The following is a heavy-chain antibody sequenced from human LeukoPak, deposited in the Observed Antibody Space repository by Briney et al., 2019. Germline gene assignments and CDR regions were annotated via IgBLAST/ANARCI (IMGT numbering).Heavy chain of an antibody. V-gene: IGHV1-3*01. Sequence: GASVKVSCKASGYTFTTYALHWVRQAPGQRLEWMGWISAGNGNTKYSQKFQGRVTITRDTSASTAYMELSSLRSEDTAVYYCARDFQCGGDCYTYDYWGQGTLVTVSS. D-gene: IGHD2-21*02. CDR2: ISAGNGNT. J-gene: IGHJ4*02. CDR3: ARDFQCGGDCYTYDY. CDR1: GYTFTTYA.